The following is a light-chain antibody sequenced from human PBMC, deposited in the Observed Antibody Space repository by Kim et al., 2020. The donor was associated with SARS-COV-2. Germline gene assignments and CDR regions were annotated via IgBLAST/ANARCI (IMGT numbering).Light chain of an antibody. V-gene: IGLV2-14*03. Sequence: GQSITISCAGSNRDVGAYNYVSWYQQHPGKAPQLMIYDVSNRPSGVSNRFSGSKSGNTASLTISGLQAEDEADYYCSSYTTSGTRVFGGGTQLTVL. CDR1: NRDVGAYNY. J-gene: IGLJ3*02. CDR3: SSYTTSGTRV. CDR2: DVS.